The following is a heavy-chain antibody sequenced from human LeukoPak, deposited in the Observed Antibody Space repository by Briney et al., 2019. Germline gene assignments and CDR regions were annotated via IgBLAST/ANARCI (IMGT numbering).Heavy chain of an antibody. V-gene: IGHV1-8*01. CDR3: ARGPPNWGFDF. J-gene: IGHJ4*02. CDR2: MSPNSGDT. D-gene: IGHD7-27*01. Sequence: RASVKVSCKASGYTFTSYDINWVRQATGQGLEWMGWMSPNSGDTGYAQKFQGRVTMTRDTSISTAFMELTSLRSEDTAVYYCARGPPNWGFDFWGQGALVTVSS. CDR1: GYTFTSYD.